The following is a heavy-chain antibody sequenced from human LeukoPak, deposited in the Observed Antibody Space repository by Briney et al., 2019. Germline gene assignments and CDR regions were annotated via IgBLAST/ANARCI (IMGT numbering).Heavy chain of an antibody. CDR2: IYYSGST. V-gene: IGHV4-31*03. CDR1: GGSISSGGYC. J-gene: IGHJ4*02. Sequence: SQTLSLTCTVSGGSISSGGYCWSWIRQHPGKGLEWIGYIYYSGSTYYNPSLKSRVTISVDTSKNQFSLKLSSVTAADTAVYYCARGTYDSSGYYHKDYWGQGTLVTVSS. D-gene: IGHD3-22*01. CDR3: ARGTYDSSGYYHKDY.